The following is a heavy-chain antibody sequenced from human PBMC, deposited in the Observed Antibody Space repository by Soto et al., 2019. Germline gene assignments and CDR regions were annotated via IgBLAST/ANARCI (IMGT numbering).Heavy chain of an antibody. Sequence: PGGSLRLSCAASGFTFSSYSMNWVRQAPGKGLEWVSYISSSSSTIYYADSVKGRFTISRDNAKNSLYLQMNSLRAEDTAVYYCARDLGDVEGLLWFGELSFYAFDIWGQGTMVTVSS. D-gene: IGHD3-10*01. CDR3: ARDLGDVEGLLWFGELSFYAFDI. V-gene: IGHV3-48*01. CDR1: GFTFSSYS. J-gene: IGHJ3*02. CDR2: ISSSSSTI.